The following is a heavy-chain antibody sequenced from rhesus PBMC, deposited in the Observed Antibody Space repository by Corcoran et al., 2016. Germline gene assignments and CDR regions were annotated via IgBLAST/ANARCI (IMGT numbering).Heavy chain of an antibody. Sequence: QVQLQESGPGLVTPSETLSLTCAVSGYSISSGYYWGWIRRPPGKGLEYIGYISGSSGSTYYNPSLKSRVTISKDTSKNQFSLKLSSVTAADTAVYYCARHGRYSGYSWGQGVLVTVSS. CDR1: GYSISSGYY. J-gene: IGHJ4*01. CDR2: ISGSSGST. V-gene: IGHV4-99*01. D-gene: IGHD5-24*01. CDR3: ARHGRYSGYS.